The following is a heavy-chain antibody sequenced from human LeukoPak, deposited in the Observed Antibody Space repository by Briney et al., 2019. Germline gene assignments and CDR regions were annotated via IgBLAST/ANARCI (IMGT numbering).Heavy chain of an antibody. J-gene: IGHJ4*02. CDR3: ASYDFWSFDY. V-gene: IGHV3-30*02. Sequence: GGSLRLSCAASGFTFSSYGMHWVRQAPGKGLEWVAFIRYDGSNKYYADSVKGRFTISRDNAKNSLYLQMNSLRAEDTAVYYCASYDFWSFDYWGQGTLVTVSS. CDR2: IRYDGSNK. D-gene: IGHD3-3*01. CDR1: GFTFSSYG.